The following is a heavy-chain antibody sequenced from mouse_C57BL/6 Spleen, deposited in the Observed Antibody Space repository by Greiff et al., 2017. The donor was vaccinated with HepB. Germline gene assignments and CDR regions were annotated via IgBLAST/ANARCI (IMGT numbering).Heavy chain of an antibody. CDR1: GYSITSGYY. CDR3: AGEGYYSGAMDY. V-gene: IGHV3-6*01. Sequence: EVKLQESGPGLVKPSQSLSLTCSVTGYSITSGYYWNWIRQFPGNKLEWMGYISYDGSNNYNPSLKNRISITRDTSKNQFFLKLNSVTTEDTATYYCAGEGYYSGAMDYWGQGTSVTVSS. CDR2: ISYDGSN. J-gene: IGHJ4*01. D-gene: IGHD2-12*01.